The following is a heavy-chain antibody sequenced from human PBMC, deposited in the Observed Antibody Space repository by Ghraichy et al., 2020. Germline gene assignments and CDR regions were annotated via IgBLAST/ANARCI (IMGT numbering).Heavy chain of an antibody. V-gene: IGHV3-33*01. CDR3: ARVGTSDYYYGMDV. CDR2: IWYDGINK. CDR1: GFTFSNHG. J-gene: IGHJ6*02. D-gene: IGHD1-14*01. Sequence: SLNISCAASGFTFSNHGMHWVRQAPGKGLEWVAVIWYDGINKYYADSVKGRFTISRDNSNNTLYLHMNSLRAEDTAVYYCARVGTSDYYYGMDVWGQGTTVAVSS.